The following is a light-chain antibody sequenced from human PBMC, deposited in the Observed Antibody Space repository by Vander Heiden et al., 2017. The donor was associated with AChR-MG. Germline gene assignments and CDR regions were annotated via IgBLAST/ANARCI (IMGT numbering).Light chain of an antibody. V-gene: IGKV1-33*01. Sequence: DIQMTQSPSSLSASVGDRVTITCQASQDISNYLNWYQQKPGKAPKLRIYDASNLETGVPSRFSGSGSGTDFTFTISSLQPEDIATYYCQQYDKLPRYTFGQGTKLEIK. J-gene: IGKJ2*01. CDR3: QQYDKLPRYT. CDR1: QDISNY. CDR2: DAS.